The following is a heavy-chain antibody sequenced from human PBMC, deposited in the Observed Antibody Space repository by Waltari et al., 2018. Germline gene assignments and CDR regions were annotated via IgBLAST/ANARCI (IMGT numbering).Heavy chain of an antibody. D-gene: IGHD3-16*01. J-gene: IGHJ6*02. V-gene: IGHV1-8*01. CDR3: AKGGGGATAYYYAMDV. Sequence: QVQLVQSGAEVKKPGASVKVSCKASGYTFTGYDLNWVRQATGQGLEWMGWMDPKSGNTAYAQKFQGRVTMTRDTSISTAYMELSSRRSEDTAMYYCAKGGGGATAYYYAMDVWGQGTTVTVSS. CDR2: MDPKSGNT. CDR1: GYTFTGYD.